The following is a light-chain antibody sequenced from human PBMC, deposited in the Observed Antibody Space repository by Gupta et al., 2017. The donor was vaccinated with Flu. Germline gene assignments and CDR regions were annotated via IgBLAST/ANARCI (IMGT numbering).Light chain of an antibody. Sequence: QSALTQPRSVSGSAGQSVPISCTGTSSDVGGYNYVSWYQQCPGKAPKFMIYDVNTRASGVPDRFSGSKSGNTASLTISGLQAEDEADYYCCSYAGTSTYVFGTGTEVTVL. CDR2: DVN. CDR1: SSDVGGYNY. V-gene: IGLV2-11*01. CDR3: CSYAGTSTYV. J-gene: IGLJ1*01.